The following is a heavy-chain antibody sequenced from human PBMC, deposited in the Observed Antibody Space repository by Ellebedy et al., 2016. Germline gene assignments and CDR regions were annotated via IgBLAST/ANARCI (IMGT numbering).Heavy chain of an antibody. D-gene: IGHD2-15*01. V-gene: IGHV1-18*01. J-gene: IGHJ5*02. CDR3: AGEDIVVVVAAISWFDP. CDR2: ISAYNGNT. Sequence: ASVKVSCXASGYTFTSYGISWVRQAPGQGLEWMGWISAYNGNTNYAQKLQGRVTMTTDTSTSTAYMELRSLRSEDTAVYYCAGEDIVVVVAAISWFDPWGQGTLVTVSS. CDR1: GYTFTSYG.